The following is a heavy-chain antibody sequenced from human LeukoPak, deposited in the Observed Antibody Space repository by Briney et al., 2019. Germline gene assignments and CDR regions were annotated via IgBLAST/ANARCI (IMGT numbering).Heavy chain of an antibody. CDR3: ARDPYCSGGSCYPYYYGMDV. J-gene: IGHJ6*02. CDR2: ISSSSSYI. V-gene: IGHV3-21*01. D-gene: IGHD2-15*01. Sequence: GGSLRLSCAASGFTFSSHSMNWVRQAPGKGLEWVSSISSSSSYIYYADSVKGRFTISRDNAKNTLYLQMNSLRAEDTALYYCARDPYCSGGSCYPYYYGMDVWGQGITVTVSS. CDR1: GFTFSSHS.